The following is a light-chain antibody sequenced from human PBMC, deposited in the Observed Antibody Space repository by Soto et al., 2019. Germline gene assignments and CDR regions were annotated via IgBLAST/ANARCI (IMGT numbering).Light chain of an antibody. CDR1: QHISKS. CDR2: DAS. CDR3: HHYNNWPPYT. V-gene: IGKV3D-15*01. Sequence: EIVMTQSPATLSVSPGERATLSCRASQHISKSLAWYQQKPGQAPRLLIYDASTRATGVPARFSGSGSATEFTLTISSLQSEDFAVYYCHHYNNWPPYTFGQATKLEIK. J-gene: IGKJ2*01.